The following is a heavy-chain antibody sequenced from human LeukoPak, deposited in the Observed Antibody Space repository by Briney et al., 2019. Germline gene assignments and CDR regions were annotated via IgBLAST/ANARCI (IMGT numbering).Heavy chain of an antibody. CDR1: GFSFSSYE. J-gene: IGHJ3*02. Sequence: PGGSLRLSCAAFGFSFSSYEMNWVRQGPGKGLEWVAYISGSGTTIYDADSVKGRFTISRDNAKNSLYLQLNSLTAEDTAVYYCVRDEIWSGAFDIWGQGTMVTVSS. CDR3: VRDEIWSGAFDI. V-gene: IGHV3-48*03. CDR2: ISGSGTTI. D-gene: IGHD3-10*02.